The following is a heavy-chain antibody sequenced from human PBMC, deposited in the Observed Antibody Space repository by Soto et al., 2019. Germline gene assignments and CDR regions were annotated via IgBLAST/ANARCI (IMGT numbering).Heavy chain of an antibody. CDR3: ARHSVFFENNQLPLVDCFDP. D-gene: IGHD2-2*01. Sequence: ASETLSLTCDVSGDTISTGGYTWAWIRQPPGKALEWIGHIYHSGSTNYNPSLKSRVTISVDTSKNQFSLKLSSVTAADTAVYYCARHSVFFENNQLPLVDCFDPWGQGTLVTVSS. CDR1: GDTISTGGYT. J-gene: IGHJ5*02. CDR2: IYHSGST. V-gene: IGHV4-30-2*03.